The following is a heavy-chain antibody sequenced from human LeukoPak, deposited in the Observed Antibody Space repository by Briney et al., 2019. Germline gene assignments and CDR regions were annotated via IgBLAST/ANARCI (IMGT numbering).Heavy chain of an antibody. D-gene: IGHD5-12*01. V-gene: IGHV3-21*01. CDR1: GFTFSSYS. J-gene: IGHJ4*02. Sequence: PGGSLRLSCAASGFTFSSYSMNWVRQAPGKGLEWVSSISSSSSYIYHADSVKGRFTISRDNAKNSLYLQMNSLRAEDTAVYYCARGHSGYDHWGQGTLVTVSS. CDR3: ARGHSGYDH. CDR2: ISSSSSYI.